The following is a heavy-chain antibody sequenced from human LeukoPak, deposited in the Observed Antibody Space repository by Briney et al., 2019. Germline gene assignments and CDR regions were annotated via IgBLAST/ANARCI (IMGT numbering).Heavy chain of an antibody. CDR2: INNSSSYI. D-gene: IGHD3-3*01. CDR3: ASRPQLRFLANYGMAV. CDR1: GFTFSSYN. J-gene: IGHJ6*02. Sequence: GGSLRLSCTASGFTFSSYNMSWVRQAPGKGLEWVSSINNSSSYIYYAYPKKGGFTISRDNAKNSLYLQMNSLRAEDPAVYYCASRPQLRFLANYGMAVWGQGTTVTVSS. V-gene: IGHV3-21*01.